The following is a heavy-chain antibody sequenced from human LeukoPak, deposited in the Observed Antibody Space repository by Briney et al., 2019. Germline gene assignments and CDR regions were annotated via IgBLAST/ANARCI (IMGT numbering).Heavy chain of an antibody. V-gene: IGHV3-7*01. Sequence: GGSLRLSCAASGFTFSNYWMSWVRQAPGKGLEWVANIKQDGSDKYYVDSVKGRFTISRDNSKNTLYLQMNSLRAEDTAVYYCAREDSGYSSSWYFGYWGQGTLVTVSS. J-gene: IGHJ4*02. CDR3: AREDSGYSSSWYFGY. CDR2: IKQDGSDK. D-gene: IGHD6-13*01. CDR1: GFTFSNYW.